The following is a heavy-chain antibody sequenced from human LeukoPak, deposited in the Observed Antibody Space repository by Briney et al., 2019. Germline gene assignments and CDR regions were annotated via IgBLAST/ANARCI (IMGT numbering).Heavy chain of an antibody. CDR3: ASGVVVVAASLGPDY. CDR1: GYSISSGYY. V-gene: IGHV4-38-2*02. D-gene: IGHD2-15*01. CDR2: IYHSGST. Sequence: SETLSLTCTVSGYSISSGYYWGWIRQPPGKGLEWIGSIYHSGSTYYNPSLKSRVTISVDTSKNQFSLKLSSVTAADTAVYYCASGVVVVAASLGPDYWGQGTLVTVSS. J-gene: IGHJ4*02.